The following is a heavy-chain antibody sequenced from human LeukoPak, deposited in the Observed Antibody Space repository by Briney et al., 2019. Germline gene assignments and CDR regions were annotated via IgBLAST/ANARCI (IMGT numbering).Heavy chain of an antibody. D-gene: IGHD2-2*03. Sequence: PVASVKVSCKASGGTFSSYAISWVRQAPGQGLERMGGIIPIFGTANYAQKFQGRVTITADESTSTAYMELSSLRSEDTAVYYCARGVDINAFDIWGQGTMVTVSS. CDR3: ARGVDINAFDI. V-gene: IGHV1-69*13. CDR2: IIPIFGTA. CDR1: GGTFSSYA. J-gene: IGHJ3*02.